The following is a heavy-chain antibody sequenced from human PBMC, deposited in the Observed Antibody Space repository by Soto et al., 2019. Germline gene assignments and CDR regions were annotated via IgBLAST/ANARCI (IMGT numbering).Heavy chain of an antibody. V-gene: IGHV2-70*01. Sequence: GSGPTLVNPTQTLTLTCTFSGFSLSTSGMCVSWIRQPPGKALEWLALIDWDDDKYYSTSLKTRLTISKDTSKNQVVLTMTNMDPVDTATYYCARIRNDYGSGSYLADYWGQGTLVTVSS. D-gene: IGHD3-10*01. CDR1: GFSLSTSGMC. CDR2: IDWDDDK. CDR3: ARIRNDYGSGSYLADY. J-gene: IGHJ4*02.